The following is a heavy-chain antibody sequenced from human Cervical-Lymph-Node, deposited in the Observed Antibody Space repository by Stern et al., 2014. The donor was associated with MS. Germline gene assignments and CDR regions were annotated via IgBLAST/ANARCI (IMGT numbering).Heavy chain of an antibody. CDR1: VYTFTDYG. CDR2: LSAYNGTT. V-gene: IGHV1-18*04. Sequence: VQLVESGPELKKPGASVKVSCKASVYTFTDYGIHWVRQAPAQVLEWMAWLSAYNGTTNYAQKFPERVTLTADTSTDPVYMEMRSLTFDDTAVYYLARDDLGGAFDYWGQGALVTVSS. CDR3: ARDDLGGAFDY. J-gene: IGHJ4*02.